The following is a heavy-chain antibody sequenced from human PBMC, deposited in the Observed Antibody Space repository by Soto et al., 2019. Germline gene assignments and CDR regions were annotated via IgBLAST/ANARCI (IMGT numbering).Heavy chain of an antibody. V-gene: IGHV3-23*01. CDR2: MSGSGGST. D-gene: IGHD2-15*01. CDR1: GFTFSSYA. J-gene: IGHJ4*02. CDR3: AKDIGHIVVVLAATRD. Sequence: EVQLLESGGGLVQPGGSLRLSCAASGFTFSSYAMSWVRQAPGKGLEWVSAMSGSGGSTYYADSVKGRFTISRDNSKNTLYLQMNSLRAEDTAVYYCAKDIGHIVVVLAATRDWGQGTLVTVSS.